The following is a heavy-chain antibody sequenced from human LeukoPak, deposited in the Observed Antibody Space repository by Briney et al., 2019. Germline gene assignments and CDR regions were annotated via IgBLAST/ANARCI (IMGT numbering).Heavy chain of an antibody. CDR3: AKSYGSGSYYHGYYFDY. Sequence: GGSLRLSCAASGFTFSSYAMHWVRQGPGKGLEGVAVISYDESNEYYADSVKGRFSISRDNSKNTLYLQMNSLRAEDTAVYYCAKSYGSGSYYHGYYFDYWGQGTLVTVSS. CDR1: GFTFSSYA. J-gene: IGHJ4*02. D-gene: IGHD3-10*01. CDR2: ISYDESNE. V-gene: IGHV3-30-3*02.